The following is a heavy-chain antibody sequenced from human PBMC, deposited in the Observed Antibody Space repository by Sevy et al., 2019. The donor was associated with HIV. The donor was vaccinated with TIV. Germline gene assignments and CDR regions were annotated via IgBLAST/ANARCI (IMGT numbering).Heavy chain of an antibody. CDR3: AKDTATTGPDYFDY. Sequence: GGSLRLSCAASGFTFRNYAMSWVRQAPGKGLEWVSGISWNSGSIGYADSVKGRFTISRDNAKNSLYLQMNSLRAEDTALYYCAKDTATTGPDYFDYWGQGTLVTVSS. J-gene: IGHJ4*02. CDR1: GFTFRNYA. CDR2: ISWNSGSI. D-gene: IGHD1-1*01. V-gene: IGHV3-9*01.